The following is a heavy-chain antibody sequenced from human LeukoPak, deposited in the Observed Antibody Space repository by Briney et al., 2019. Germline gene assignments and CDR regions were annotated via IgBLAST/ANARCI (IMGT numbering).Heavy chain of an antibody. CDR2: IYYSGST. CDR1: GGSFSGYY. V-gene: IGHV4-34*01. J-gene: IGHJ4*02. D-gene: IGHD1-26*01. CDR3: ARQGGSYYPHYFDY. Sequence: SETLSLTCAVYGGSFSGYYWSWNRQPPGKGLEWIGSIYYSGSTYYNLSLKSRVTISVDTSKNQFSLKLSSVTAADTAVYYCARQGGSYYPHYFDYWGQGTLVTVSS.